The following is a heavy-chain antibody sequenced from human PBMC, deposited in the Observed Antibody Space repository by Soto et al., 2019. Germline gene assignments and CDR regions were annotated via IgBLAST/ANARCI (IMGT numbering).Heavy chain of an antibody. J-gene: IGHJ6*03. Sequence: SETLSLTCAVYGGSFSGYYWSWIRQPPGKGLEWIGEINHSGSTNYNPSLKSRVTISVDTSKNQFSLKLSSVTAADTAVYYCARGSVFPYYYMDVWGKGTTVTVSS. CDR2: INHSGST. CDR3: ARGSVFPYYYMDV. V-gene: IGHV4-34*01. CDR1: GGSFSGYY.